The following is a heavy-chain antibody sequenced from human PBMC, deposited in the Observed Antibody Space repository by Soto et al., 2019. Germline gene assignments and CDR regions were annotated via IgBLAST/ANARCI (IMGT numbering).Heavy chain of an antibody. D-gene: IGHD1-26*01. CDR3: ARDLEGAIYYYGMDV. CDR1: GFTFSSYW. Sequence: PGESLRLSCAASGFTFSSYWMHWVRQAPGKGLVWVSRINSDGSSTSYADSVKGRFTISRDNAKNTLYLQMNSLRAEDTAVYYCARDLEGAIYYYGMDVWGQGTTVTVSS. J-gene: IGHJ6*02. V-gene: IGHV3-74*01. CDR2: INSDGSST.